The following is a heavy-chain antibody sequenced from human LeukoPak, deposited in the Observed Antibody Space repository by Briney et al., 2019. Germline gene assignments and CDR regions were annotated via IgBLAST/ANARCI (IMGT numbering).Heavy chain of an antibody. J-gene: IGHJ3*02. V-gene: IGHV3-23*01. CDR2: IAGTGGST. D-gene: IGHD1-26*01. Sequence: PGGSLRPSCAASGFTFSSYGMSWVRQAQGKGLGRVSSIAGTGGSTYYADSVKSRFTLSRDNSENTLYLQLNSLRAEDSVMYYCAKAFLIVGIGNPDDVFDIWGQGTVVTVST. CDR3: AKAFLIVGIGNPDDVFDI. CDR1: GFTFSSYG.